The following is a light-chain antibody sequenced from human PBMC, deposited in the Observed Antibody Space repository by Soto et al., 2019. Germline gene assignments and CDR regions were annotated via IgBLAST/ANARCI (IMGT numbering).Light chain of an antibody. CDR3: QQYYGTPT. CDR1: QSVLYSSSNRNY. CDR2: WAS. V-gene: IGKV4-1*01. J-gene: IGKJ4*01. Sequence: DIVMTQSPASLAVSLGERATINCKSSQSVLYSSSNRNYLAWYQQKPGQTPKLLISWASTRESGVPDRFSGSGSGTDFTLTISSLQAEDVAVYYCQQYYGTPTFGGGTKVDVK.